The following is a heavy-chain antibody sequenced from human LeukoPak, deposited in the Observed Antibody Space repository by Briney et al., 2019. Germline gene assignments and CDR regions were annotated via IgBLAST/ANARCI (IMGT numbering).Heavy chain of an antibody. Sequence: PSETLSLTCTVSGGSISSYYWSWIRQPPGKGLEWIGYIYYSGSTNYNPSLKSRVTISVDTSKNQFSLKLSSVTAADTAVYYCATEFGGYYDSKISDHWGQGTLVTVSS. D-gene: IGHD3-22*01. CDR1: GGSISSYY. V-gene: IGHV4-59*01. CDR3: ATEFGGYYDSKISDH. J-gene: IGHJ4*02. CDR2: IYYSGST.